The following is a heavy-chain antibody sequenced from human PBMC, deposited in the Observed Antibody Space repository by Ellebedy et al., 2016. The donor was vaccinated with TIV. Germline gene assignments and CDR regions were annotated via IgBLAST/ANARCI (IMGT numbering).Heavy chain of an antibody. CDR3: ARDTRGPGYYYGMDV. V-gene: IGHV3-74*01. CDR1: GFTFSTHW. Sequence: GESLKISCAASGFTFSTHWMHWVRQAPGKGLVWVSRISGDGRSTSYADSVKGRFTISRDNAKNSLYLQMNSLRAEDTAVYYCARDTRGPGYYYGMDVWGQGTTVTVSS. J-gene: IGHJ6*02. CDR2: ISGDGRST.